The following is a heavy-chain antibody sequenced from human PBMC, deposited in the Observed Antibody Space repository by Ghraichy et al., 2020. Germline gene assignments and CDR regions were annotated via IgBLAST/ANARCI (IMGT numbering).Heavy chain of an antibody. CDR1: GGSISSYY. J-gene: IGHJ6*02. CDR3: ARVPGYYYYYYGMDV. Sequence: SETLSLTCTVSGGSISSYYWSWIRQPPGKGLEWIGYIYYSGSTNYNPSLKSRVTISVDTSKNQFSLKLSSVTAADTAGYYFARVPGYYYYYYGMDVWGQGTTVTVSS. V-gene: IGHV4-59*01. CDR2: IYYSGST. D-gene: IGHD1-14*01.